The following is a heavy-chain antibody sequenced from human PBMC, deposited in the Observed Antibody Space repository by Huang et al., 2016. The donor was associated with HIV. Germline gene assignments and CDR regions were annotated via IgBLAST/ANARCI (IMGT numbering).Heavy chain of an antibody. CDR2: IKQDGSWK. Sequence: EVQLVESGGGLVQPGGSLRLSCAASGFTFSSYWLGWVRQGPGKGLEWVANIKQDGSWKYYVDAVKGRFTISRDNAKNSLYLQMNSLRAEDTAVYYCARLLDSDVYDYVWGSYRPTDYWGQGTLVTVSS. V-gene: IGHV3-7*01. J-gene: IGHJ4*02. CDR3: ARLLDSDVYDYVWGSYRPTDY. CDR1: GFTFSSYW. D-gene: IGHD3-16*02.